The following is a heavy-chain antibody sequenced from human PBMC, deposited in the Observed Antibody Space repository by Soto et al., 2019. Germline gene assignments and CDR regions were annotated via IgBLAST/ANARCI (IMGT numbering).Heavy chain of an antibody. J-gene: IGHJ4*02. CDR3: GRQMRFFDISDEYDY. V-gene: IGHV4-59*01. Sequence: QVQLQESGPGLVKPLETLSLTCTVSGGSISNYYWSWIRQSPGKGLEWIGYISYTGSTNYNPSLKSRVTMSVDTSKNQISLKLSSVTTADTAVYFCGRQMRFFDISDEYDYWGQGTLVTVSS. CDR1: GGSISNYY. CDR2: ISYTGST. D-gene: IGHD3-22*01.